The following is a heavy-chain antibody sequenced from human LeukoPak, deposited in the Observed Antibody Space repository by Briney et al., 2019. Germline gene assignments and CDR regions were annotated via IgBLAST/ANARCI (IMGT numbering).Heavy chain of an antibody. J-gene: IGHJ4*02. Sequence: ASVKVSCKASGYTFTGYYMHWVRQAPGQGLEWMGWISAYNGNTNYAQKLQGRVTMTTDTSTSTAYMELRSLRSDDTAVYYCARGPGEYQLLWYFDYWGQGTLVTVSS. D-gene: IGHD2-2*01. CDR3: ARGPGEYQLLWYFDY. CDR1: GYTFTGYY. CDR2: ISAYNGNT. V-gene: IGHV1-18*04.